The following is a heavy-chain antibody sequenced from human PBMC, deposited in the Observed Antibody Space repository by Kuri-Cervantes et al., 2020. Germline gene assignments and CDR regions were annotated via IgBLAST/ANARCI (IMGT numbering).Heavy chain of an antibody. J-gene: IGHJ4*02. D-gene: IGHD6-13*01. V-gene: IGHV3-53*05. CDR2: IYSGDT. CDR3: ARDRRITAAADYYFDY. Sequence: GESLKISCAASGFTVSSNYMSWVRQAPGRGLEWVSIIYSGDTYYTDSVKGRFTISRDNSKNTLYLQMINLRAEDTAVYYCARDRRITAAADYYFDYWGQGTLVTVSS. CDR1: GFTVSSNY.